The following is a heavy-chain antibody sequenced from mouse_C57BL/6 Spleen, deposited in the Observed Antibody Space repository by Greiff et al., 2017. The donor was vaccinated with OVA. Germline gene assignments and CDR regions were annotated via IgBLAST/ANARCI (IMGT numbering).Heavy chain of an antibody. V-gene: IGHV1-15*01. CDR3: TRNGYDGFAY. CDR1: GYTFTDYE. CDR2: IDPETGGT. J-gene: IGHJ3*01. D-gene: IGHD2-2*01. Sequence: VQVVESGAELVRPGASVTLSCKASGYTFTDYEMHWVKQTPVHGLEWIGAIDPETGGTAYNQKFKGKAILTADKSSSTAYMELRSLTSEDSAVYYCTRNGYDGFAYWGQGTLVTVSA.